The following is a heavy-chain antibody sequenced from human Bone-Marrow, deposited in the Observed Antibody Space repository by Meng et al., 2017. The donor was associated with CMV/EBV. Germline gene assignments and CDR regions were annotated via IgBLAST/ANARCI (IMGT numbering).Heavy chain of an antibody. V-gene: IGHV1-2*02. Sequence: ASVKVSCKASGYTFTGYYMHWVRQAPGQGLEWMGWINPNSGTTNYAQKFQGRVTMTRDTSISTAYMELSRLRSDDTAVYYCPREPRIAAAGTKTGGYYYGMAVWGPGNTV. J-gene: IGHJ6*02. CDR2: INPNSGTT. CDR3: PREPRIAAAGTKTGGYYYGMAV. CDR1: GYTFTGYY. D-gene: IGHD6-13*01.